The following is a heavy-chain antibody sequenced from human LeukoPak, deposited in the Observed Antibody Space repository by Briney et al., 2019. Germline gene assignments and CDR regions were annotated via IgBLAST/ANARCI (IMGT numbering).Heavy chain of an antibody. D-gene: IGHD6-13*01. V-gene: IGHV3-33*06. Sequence: PGGSLRLSCAASGFTFSSYGMHWVRQAPGKGLECVAVIWYDGSHKYYEDYVKGRFTISRDNSKNTVYLQMNSLRAEDTAIYYCAKHPQGAAGAHFDYWGQGTLVTVSS. CDR1: GFTFSSYG. CDR3: AKHPQGAAGAHFDY. J-gene: IGHJ4*02. CDR2: IWYDGSHK.